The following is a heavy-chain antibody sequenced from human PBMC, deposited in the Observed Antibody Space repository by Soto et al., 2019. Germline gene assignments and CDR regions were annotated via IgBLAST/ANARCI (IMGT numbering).Heavy chain of an antibody. CDR2: IYYSGST. J-gene: IGHJ4*02. V-gene: IGHV4-59*08. CDR3: ARRWGRTFDY. Sequence: QVQLQESGPGLVKPSETLSLTCTVSGGSISSYYWSWIRQPPGKGLEWIGYIYYSGSTNYNPSLNRRVTISVATSKNQFSLKLSFVTAADTAVYYCARRWGRTFDYWGQGTLVTVSS. D-gene: IGHD7-27*01. CDR1: GGSISSYY.